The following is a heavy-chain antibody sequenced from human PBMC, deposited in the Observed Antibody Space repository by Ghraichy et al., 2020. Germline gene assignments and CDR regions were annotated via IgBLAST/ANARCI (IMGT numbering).Heavy chain of an antibody. V-gene: IGHV3-30*18. J-gene: IGHJ6*02. Sequence: GGSLRLSCAASGFPFGSIWMSWVRQAPGKGLAWVALISYDGSNKFYADSVKGRFTISRDNSKNILYLQMNSLRTDDTAVYYCAKDLDVWGQGTTVTVSS. CDR3: AKDLDV. CDR1: GFPFGSIW. CDR2: ISYDGSNK.